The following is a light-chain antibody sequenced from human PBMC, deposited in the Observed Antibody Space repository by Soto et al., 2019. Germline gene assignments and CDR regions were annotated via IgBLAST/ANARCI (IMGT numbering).Light chain of an antibody. CDR2: DND. J-gene: IGLJ2*01. Sequence: QSVLTQPPSVSAAPGQKVTISCSGSSSNIGNNYVSWYQQLPGTAPKLLIYDNDKRPSGIPDRFSGSKSGTSATLGITGIQTGDEADYYCGAWDGSLNTQVFGGGTKLTVL. CDR3: GAWDGSLNTQV. V-gene: IGLV1-51*01. CDR1: SSNIGNNY.